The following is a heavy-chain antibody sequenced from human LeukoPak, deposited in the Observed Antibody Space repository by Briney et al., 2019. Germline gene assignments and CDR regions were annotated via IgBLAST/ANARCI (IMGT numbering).Heavy chain of an antibody. Sequence: SETLSLTCAVSGGSISSGGYSWSSLRQPPGKGLEWIGYIYHSGSTYYNPSLKCRVTLSVDRSKYQFSLKLSSVTAADTAVYYCARGGGSPEENWFDPWGQGTWSPSPQ. CDR2: IYHSGST. V-gene: IGHV4-30-2*01. J-gene: IGHJ5*02. CDR1: GGSISSGGYS. CDR3: ARGGGSPEENWFDP.